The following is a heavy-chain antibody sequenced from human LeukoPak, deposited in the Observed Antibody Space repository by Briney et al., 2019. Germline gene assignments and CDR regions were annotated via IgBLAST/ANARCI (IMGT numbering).Heavy chain of an antibody. CDR1: GFAFGDYH. V-gene: IGHV3-11*06. Sequence: GGSLRLSCAASGFAFGDYHMSWIRQAPGKGLEWVSYISRSSDYKDFADSVRGRFTVSRDNAKNSLYLQMNSLRAEDTAVYYCAREEGLDYWGQGTLVTVSS. J-gene: IGHJ4*02. CDR2: ISRSSDYK. D-gene: IGHD5-12*01. CDR3: AREEGLDY.